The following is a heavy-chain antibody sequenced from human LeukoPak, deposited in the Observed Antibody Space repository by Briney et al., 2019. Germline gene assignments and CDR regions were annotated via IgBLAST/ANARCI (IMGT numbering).Heavy chain of an antibody. J-gene: IGHJ6*02. CDR2: ISGSGGST. Sequence: GGSLRLSCAASGFTFSTYVMTWVRQAPGKGLEWVSTISGSGGSTYYADSVKGRFTISRDNAKNSLYLQMNSLRAEDTAVYYCARDSGAKSSTYGMDVWGQGTTVTVSS. D-gene: IGHD2-2*01. CDR1: GFTFSTYV. CDR3: ARDSGAKSSTYGMDV. V-gene: IGHV3-21*04.